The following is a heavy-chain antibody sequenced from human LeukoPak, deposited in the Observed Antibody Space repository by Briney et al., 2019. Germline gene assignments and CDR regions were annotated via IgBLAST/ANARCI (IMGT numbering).Heavy chain of an antibody. J-gene: IGHJ4*02. CDR3: ARQGGYIAPLAL. D-gene: IGHD6-13*01. CDR2: ISYSGNT. CDR1: GGSISSYC. Sequence: PSETLSLTCTVSGGSISSYCWSWIRQPPGKGLEWIGYISYSGNTNYNPSLKSRVTISVDTSKNQFSLKLSSVTAADTAVYYCARQGGYIAPLALWGQGTLVTVSS. V-gene: IGHV4-59*08.